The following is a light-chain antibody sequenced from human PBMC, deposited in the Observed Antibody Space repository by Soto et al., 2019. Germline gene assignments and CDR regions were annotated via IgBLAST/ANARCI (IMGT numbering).Light chain of an antibody. Sequence: DIQLTQSPSFLSASVGDRVTITCWASQGISNYVLWYQQKPGKAPKLLIYAASTLQSGVASRFSGSGSGTEFTLTISSLQPEDFAIYYCQHLDSYPITFGQGTRLEIK. CDR2: AAS. CDR3: QHLDSYPIT. J-gene: IGKJ5*01. V-gene: IGKV1-9*01. CDR1: QGISNY.